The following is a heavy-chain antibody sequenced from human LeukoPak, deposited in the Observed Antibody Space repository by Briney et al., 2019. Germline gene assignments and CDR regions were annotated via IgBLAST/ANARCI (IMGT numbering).Heavy chain of an antibody. CDR3: ARDISSWYGAFDYYYYYGMDV. D-gene: IGHD6-13*01. J-gene: IGHJ6*02. CDR1: GFTFSSYS. V-gene: IGHV3-21*01. CDR2: ISSSSSYI. Sequence: GGSLRLSCAASGFTFSSYSMNWVRQAPGKGLEWVSSISSSSSYIYYADSVKGRFTISRDNAKNSLYLQMNSLRAEDTAVYYCARDISSWYGAFDYYYYYGMDVWGQGTTVTVSS.